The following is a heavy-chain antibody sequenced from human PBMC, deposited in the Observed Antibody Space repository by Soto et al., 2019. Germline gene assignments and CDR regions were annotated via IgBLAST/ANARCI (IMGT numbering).Heavy chain of an antibody. CDR1: GYTFTSYG. D-gene: IGHD3-16*01. Sequence: ASVKVACKASGYTFTSYGSTWVRQAPGQGLEYLGWISTYNGNTDFAQKVQNRVTLTTDTSTSTAYMELRSLRPDDTAVYYCPRAKVLITPNWFDPWRQGTLVTVS. V-gene: IGHV1-18*01. J-gene: IGHJ5*02. CDR3: PRAKVLITPNWFDP. CDR2: ISTYNGNT.